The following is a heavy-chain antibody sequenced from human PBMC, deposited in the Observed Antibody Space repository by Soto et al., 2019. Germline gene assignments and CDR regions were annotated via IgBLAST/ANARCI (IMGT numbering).Heavy chain of an antibody. CDR1: GGTISSYY. Sequence: SETLSLTCPVSGGTISSYYWSWIRQPPGKGLEWIGYIYYSGSTNYNPSLKSRVTISVDTSKNQFSLKLSSVTAADTAVYYCARGTVLRFLEWSRRNYYFDYWGQGTLVTVSS. D-gene: IGHD3-3*01. J-gene: IGHJ4*02. V-gene: IGHV4-59*01. CDR2: IYYSGST. CDR3: ARGTVLRFLEWSRRNYYFDY.